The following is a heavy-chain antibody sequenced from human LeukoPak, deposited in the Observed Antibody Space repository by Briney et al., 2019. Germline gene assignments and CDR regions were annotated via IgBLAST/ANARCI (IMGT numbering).Heavy chain of an antibody. CDR3: ARAFGVVPWDY. CDR1: GFTVSSNY. CDR2: IYSGGST. J-gene: IGHJ4*02. V-gene: IGHV3-53*01. D-gene: IGHD3-3*01. Sequence: GGSLRLSCAASGFTVSSNYMSWVRQAPGKGLEWVSVIYSGGSTYCADSVKGRFSISRDNSKNTLYLQMNSLRAEDTAVYYCARAFGVVPWDYWGQGTLVTVSS.